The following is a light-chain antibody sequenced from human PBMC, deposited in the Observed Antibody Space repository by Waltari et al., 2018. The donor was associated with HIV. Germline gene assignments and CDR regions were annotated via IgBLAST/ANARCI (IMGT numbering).Light chain of an antibody. Sequence: DIQMTQSPSSLSASVGDRVTITCRASQSINNNLIWYQQKPGKAPKLLIYAASSLESGVPSRFSCSGSGTEFTLTISSLQYEDFATYHCQQSYSSPGTFGQGTKVEI. CDR1: QSINNN. CDR2: AAS. CDR3: QQSYSSPGT. V-gene: IGKV1-39*01. J-gene: IGKJ1*01.